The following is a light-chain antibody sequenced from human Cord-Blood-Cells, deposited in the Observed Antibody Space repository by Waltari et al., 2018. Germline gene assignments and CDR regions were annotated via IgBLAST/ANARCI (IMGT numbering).Light chain of an antibody. Sequence: DIQMNQSPSTLSASVGDRVTITCRASQRISSWLAWYQQKPGKAPKLLIYDASSLESGVPSRFSGSGSGTECTLTISSLQPDDFATYYCQQYNSYGTFGQGTKVEIK. CDR2: DAS. V-gene: IGKV1-5*01. J-gene: IGKJ1*01. CDR1: QRISSW. CDR3: QQYNSYGT.